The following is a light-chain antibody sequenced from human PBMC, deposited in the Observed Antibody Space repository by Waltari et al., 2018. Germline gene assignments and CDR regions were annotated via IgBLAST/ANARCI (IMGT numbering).Light chain of an antibody. Sequence: QSVLTQPPSVSGTPGQRVTISCSGRSSNIGINTVSWFLQFPGTAPKLLIYANNWRPSGFPDRFSGTKSGTSASRAISGLQSEDDATYYCAAWDDSLNGWVFGGGTKLTVL. CDR2: ANN. CDR3: AAWDDSLNGWV. V-gene: IGLV1-44*01. J-gene: IGLJ2*01. CDR1: SSNIGINT.